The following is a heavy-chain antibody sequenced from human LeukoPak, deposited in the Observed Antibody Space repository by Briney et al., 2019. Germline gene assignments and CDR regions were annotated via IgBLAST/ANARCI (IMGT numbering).Heavy chain of an antibody. V-gene: IGHV3-21*01. CDR2: ISSSSSYI. CDR1: GFTFSSYS. D-gene: IGHD6-19*01. J-gene: IGHJ4*02. CDR3: ARVGPKQWLALTLDY. Sequence: GGSLRLSCAASGFTFSSYSMNWVRQAPGKGLEWVSSISSSSSYIYYADSVKGRFTISRDNAKNSLYLQMNSLRAEDTAVYYCARVGPKQWLALTLDYWGQGTLVTVSS.